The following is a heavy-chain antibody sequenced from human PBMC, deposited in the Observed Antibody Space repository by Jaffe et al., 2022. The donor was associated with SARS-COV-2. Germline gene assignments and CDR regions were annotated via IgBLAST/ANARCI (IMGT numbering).Heavy chain of an antibody. CDR1: GFTFSDHY. CDR3: ARVQAPVFAAAKVRGYYYGMDV. D-gene: IGHD2-2*01. J-gene: IGHJ6*02. Sequence: EVQLVESGGGLVQPGGSLRLSCAASGFTFSDHYMDWVRQAPGKGLEWVGRTRNKANSYTTEYAASVKGRFTISRDDSKNSLYLQMNSLKTEDTAVYYCARVQAPVFAAAKVRGYYYGMDVWGQGTTVTVSS. V-gene: IGHV3-72*01. CDR2: TRNKANSYTT.